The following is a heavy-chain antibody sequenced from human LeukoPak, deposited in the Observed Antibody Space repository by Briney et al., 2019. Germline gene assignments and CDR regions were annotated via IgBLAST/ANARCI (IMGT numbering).Heavy chain of an antibody. CDR3: AKARRIVSGYDPRLDY. Sequence: GGSLRLSCAASGFTFSSYAMSWVRQAPGKGLEWVSAISGSGGSTYYADSVKGRFTISRDNSKNTLYLQMNGLRAEDTAVYYCAKARRIVSGYDPRLDYWGQGTLVTVSS. V-gene: IGHV3-23*01. CDR1: GFTFSSYA. J-gene: IGHJ4*02. D-gene: IGHD5-12*01. CDR2: ISGSGGST.